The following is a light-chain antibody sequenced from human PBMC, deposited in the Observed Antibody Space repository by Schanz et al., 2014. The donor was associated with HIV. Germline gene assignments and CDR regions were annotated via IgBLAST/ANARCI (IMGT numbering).Light chain of an antibody. CDR1: QSISSY. Sequence: DIQMTQSPSSLSASVGDRVTITCRASQSISSYLNWYQQKPGKAPKLLIYAASSLQSGVPSRFSGSGSGTDFTLTISSLQPEDVATYYCQQSSRTPLTFGGGTKVEVK. CDR3: QQSSRTPLT. V-gene: IGKV1-39*01. J-gene: IGKJ4*01. CDR2: AAS.